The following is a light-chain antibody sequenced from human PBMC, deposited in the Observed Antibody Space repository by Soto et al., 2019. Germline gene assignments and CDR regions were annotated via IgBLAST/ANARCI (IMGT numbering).Light chain of an antibody. J-gene: IGLJ2*01. CDR2: EGS. CDR1: SSDVGGYRY. V-gene: IGLV2-23*03. Sequence: QSALTQPASVSGSPGQSITISCTGTSSDVGGYRYVSWYQQYPGKAPKLMIYEGSKRPSGVSNRFSGSKSGNTASLTISGLQAEDEADYYCCSYAGSSTFVVFGGGTQLTVL. CDR3: CSYAGSSTFVV.